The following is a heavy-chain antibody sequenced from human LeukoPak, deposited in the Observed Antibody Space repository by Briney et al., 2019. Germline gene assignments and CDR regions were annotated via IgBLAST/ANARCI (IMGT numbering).Heavy chain of an antibody. J-gene: IGHJ6*02. Sequence: ASVKVSCKASGYTFTSYDINWVRQATGQGLEWMGWMNPNSGNTGYAQKFQGRVTMTRNTSISTAYMELSSLRSEDTAVYYCARVILYYDFWSGSGMDVWGQGTTVTVSS. CDR3: ARVILYYDFWSGSGMDV. D-gene: IGHD3-3*01. CDR1: GYTFTSYD. CDR2: MNPNSGNT. V-gene: IGHV1-8*01.